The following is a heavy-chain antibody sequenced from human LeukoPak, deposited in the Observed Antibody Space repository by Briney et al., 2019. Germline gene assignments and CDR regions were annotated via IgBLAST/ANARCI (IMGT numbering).Heavy chain of an antibody. J-gene: IGHJ4*02. CDR2: IIPILGIA. CDR1: GYTFTSYG. CDR3: ARGDSSSWSIDY. Sequence: SVKVSCKASGYTFTSYGISWVRQVPGQGLEWMGRIIPILGIANYAQKFQGRVTITADKSTSTAYMELSSLRSEDTAVYYCARGDSSSWSIDYWGQGTLVTVSS. V-gene: IGHV1-69*04. D-gene: IGHD6-13*01.